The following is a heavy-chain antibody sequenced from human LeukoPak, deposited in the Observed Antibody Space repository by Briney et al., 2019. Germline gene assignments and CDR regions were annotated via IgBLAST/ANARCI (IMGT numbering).Heavy chain of an antibody. CDR3: AKGPHCSGGSCYPIDY. Sequence: PGGSLRLSCAACGFTFSSYAMSWVRQAPGKGLEWVSAISGSGGSTYYADSVKGRFTISRDNSKNTLYLQMNSLRAEDTAVYYCAKGPHCSGGSCYPIDYWGQGTLVTVSS. CDR2: ISGSGGST. CDR1: GFTFSSYA. D-gene: IGHD2-15*01. J-gene: IGHJ4*02. V-gene: IGHV3-23*01.